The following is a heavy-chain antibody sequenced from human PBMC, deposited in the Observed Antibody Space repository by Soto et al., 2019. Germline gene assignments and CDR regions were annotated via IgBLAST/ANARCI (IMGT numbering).Heavy chain of an antibody. J-gene: IGHJ5*02. CDR2: IYYSGST. CDR1: GGSISSYY. Sequence: PSETLSLTCTVSGGSISSYYWSWIRQPPGKGLEWIGYIYYSGSTYYNPSLKSRVTISVDTSKNQFSLKLSSVTAADTAVYYCASSGRDWFDPWGQGTLVTVSS. V-gene: IGHV4-59*06. D-gene: IGHD5-18*01. CDR3: ASSGRDWFDP.